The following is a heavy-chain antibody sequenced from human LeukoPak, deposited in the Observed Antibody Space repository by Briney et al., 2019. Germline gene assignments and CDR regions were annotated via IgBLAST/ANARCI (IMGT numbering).Heavy chain of an antibody. Sequence: GESLKISCKGSGYSFTSYWIGWVRQMPGKGLEWMGIIHPSDPDTRYGPSFQGQVTISADKSINTAYVQWTNLKASDTAMFYCARASALYDFWSGSQSVFDYWGQGTLVTVSS. D-gene: IGHD3-3*01. CDR1: GYSFTSYW. CDR3: ARASALYDFWSGSQSVFDY. CDR2: IHPSDPDT. V-gene: IGHV5-51*01. J-gene: IGHJ4*02.